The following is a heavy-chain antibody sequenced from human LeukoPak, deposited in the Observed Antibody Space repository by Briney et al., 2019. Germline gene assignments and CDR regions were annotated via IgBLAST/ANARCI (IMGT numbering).Heavy chain of an antibody. Sequence: GGSLRLSCAASGFTFSSYGMHWVRQAPGKGLEWVSFIRYDGSNEYYADSVRGRFTISRDNSKNTLYLQMNSLRAEDTAVYYCARGRDCSGGSCYFDYWGQGTLVTVSS. CDR3: ARGRDCSGGSCYFDY. J-gene: IGHJ4*02. D-gene: IGHD2-15*01. CDR1: GFTFSSYG. V-gene: IGHV3-30*02. CDR2: IRYDGSNE.